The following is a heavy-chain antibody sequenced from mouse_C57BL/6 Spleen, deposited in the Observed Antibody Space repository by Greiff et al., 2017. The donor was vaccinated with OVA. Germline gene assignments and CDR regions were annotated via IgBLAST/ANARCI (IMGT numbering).Heavy chain of an antibody. CDR2: ISYDGSN. V-gene: IGHV3-6*01. J-gene: IGHJ1*03. CDR3: ARWDWYFDV. Sequence: EVKLMESGPGLVKPSQSLSLTCSVTGYSITSGYYWNWIRQFPGNKLEWMGYISYDGSNNYNPSLKNRISITRDTSKNQFFLKLNSVTTEDTATYYCARWDWYFDVWGTGTTVTVSS. CDR1: GYSITSGYY.